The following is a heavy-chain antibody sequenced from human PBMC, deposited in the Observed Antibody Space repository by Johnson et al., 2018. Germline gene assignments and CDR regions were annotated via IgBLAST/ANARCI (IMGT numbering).Heavy chain of an antibody. CDR2: INHSGNT. Sequence: QVQLQQWGAGLLKPSETLSLTCAVYGGSFSGYYWSWIRQPPGKGLEWIGEINHSGNTNYSPSLKSRVTIPVDTSKNQFSLKLSSVTAADTAVYYCARGRIVVIPAATISHFQHWGQGTLVTVSS. D-gene: IGHD2-2*01. CDR1: GGSFSGYY. CDR3: ARGRIVVIPAATISHFQH. V-gene: IGHV4-34*01. J-gene: IGHJ1*01.